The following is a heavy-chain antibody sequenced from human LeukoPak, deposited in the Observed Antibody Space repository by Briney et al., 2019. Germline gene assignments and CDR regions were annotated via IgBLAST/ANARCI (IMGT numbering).Heavy chain of an antibody. J-gene: IGHJ4*02. CDR3: ARVGGAVAFFDY. Sequence: SETLSLTCTVSGYSISSGYYWGWIRQPPGKGLEWIGSIYHSGSTNYNPSLKSRVTISVDKSKNQFSLKLSSVTAADTAVYYCARVGGAVAFFDYWGQGTLVTVSS. CDR2: IYHSGST. D-gene: IGHD6-19*01. V-gene: IGHV4-38-2*02. CDR1: GYSISSGYY.